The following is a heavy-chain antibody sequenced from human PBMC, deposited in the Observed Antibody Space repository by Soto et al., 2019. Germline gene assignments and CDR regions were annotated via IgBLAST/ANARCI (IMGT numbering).Heavy chain of an antibody. CDR3: VRDSRGDVGVNYYYYGMDV. V-gene: IGHV3-9*01. CDR2: ISWNSGTI. D-gene: IGHD5-12*01. Sequence: PGGSLRLSCAASGFTFDDYAMHWVRQAPGKGLEWVSGISWNSGTIDYADSVKGRFTISRDNAKNSLYLQMNSLRAEDTALYYCVRDSRGDVGVNYYYYGMDVCGQGTTVTVSS. J-gene: IGHJ6*02. CDR1: GFTFDDYA.